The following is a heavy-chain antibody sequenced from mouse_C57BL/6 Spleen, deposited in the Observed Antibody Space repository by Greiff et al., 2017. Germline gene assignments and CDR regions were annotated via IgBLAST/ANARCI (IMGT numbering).Heavy chain of an antibody. J-gene: IGHJ4*01. V-gene: IGHV1-62-2*01. D-gene: IGHD2-4*01. CDR1: GYTFTEYT. CDR2: FYPGGGSI. Sequence: QVQLQQSGAELVKPGASVKLSCKASGYTFTEYTIHWVKQRSGQGLEWIGWFYPGGGSIKYNEKFKDKATLTADKSSSTVYMELSRLTSEDSAVYYCARHGGYDYEDRMDYWGQGTSVTVSS. CDR3: ARHGGYDYEDRMDY.